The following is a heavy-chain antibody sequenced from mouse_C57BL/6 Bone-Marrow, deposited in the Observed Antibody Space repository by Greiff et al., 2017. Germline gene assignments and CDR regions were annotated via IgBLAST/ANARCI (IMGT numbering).Heavy chain of an antibody. CDR3: AKHEEDGCDEGDAMDY. CDR2: FYPGSGSF. Sequence: QVQLKESGAELVKPGASVKLSCKASGYTFTAYTIHWVKQRPGQGLEWIGRFYPGSGSFTSNEKFSVKATLTVYKSSSTVYMEVSRLISEDTAVYVGAKHEEDGCDEGDAMDYWGQGTSVTVSA. CDR1: GYTFTAYT. V-gene: IGHV1-62-2*01. J-gene: IGHJ4*01. D-gene: IGHD2-2*01.